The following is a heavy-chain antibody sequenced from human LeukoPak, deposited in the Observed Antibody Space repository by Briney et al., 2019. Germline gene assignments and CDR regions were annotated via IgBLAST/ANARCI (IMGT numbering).Heavy chain of an antibody. J-gene: IGHJ6*04. D-gene: IGHD2-8*01. CDR3: ARDRGMVDV. CDR2: ISGSSDTI. V-gene: IGHV3-48*01. CDR1: GFAFSSSS. Sequence: GGSLRLSCEASGFAFSSSSMNWVRQAPGKGLEWVSYISGSSDTIYYIDSVKGRFTISRDNAKNSLYLQMNSLRAEDTAVYYCARDRGMVDVWGKETTVTVSS.